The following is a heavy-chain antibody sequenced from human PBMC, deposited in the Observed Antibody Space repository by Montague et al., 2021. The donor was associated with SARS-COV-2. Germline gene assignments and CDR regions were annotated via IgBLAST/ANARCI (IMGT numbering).Heavy chain of an antibody. CDR3: ARVAGGYYHDSSAYFDY. CDR2: INQSGRN. Sequence: SETLSPTCAVDGGSLSGYYWSWTRQPPGKGLEWQGEINQSGRNNYNPSRRSRVTLSVDTSKTQFTLKLSALTAADTAVYYCARVAGGYYHDSSAYFDYWGQGSLVTVSS. J-gene: IGHJ4*02. D-gene: IGHD3-22*01. V-gene: IGHV4-34*01. CDR1: GGSLSGYY.